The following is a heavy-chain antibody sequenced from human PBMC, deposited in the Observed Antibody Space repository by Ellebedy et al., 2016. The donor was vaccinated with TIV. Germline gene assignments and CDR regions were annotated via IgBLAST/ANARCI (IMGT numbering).Heavy chain of an antibody. V-gene: IGHV4-34*01. CDR3: ARGRGRSGSGYVYYYYGMDV. J-gene: IGHJ6*02. D-gene: IGHD3-22*01. CDR1: GGSFSGYY. Sequence: SETLSLXXAVYGGSFSGYYWSWIRQPPGKGLEWIGEINHSGSTNYNPSLKSRVTISVDMSKNQFSLKLSSVTAADTAVYYCARGRGRSGSGYVYYYYGMDVWGQGTTVTVSS. CDR2: INHSGST.